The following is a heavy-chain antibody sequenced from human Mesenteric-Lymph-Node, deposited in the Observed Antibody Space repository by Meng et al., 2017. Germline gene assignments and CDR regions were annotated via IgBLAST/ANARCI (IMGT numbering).Heavy chain of an antibody. CDR2: ISDIGVNT. J-gene: IGHJ4*02. CDR3: AELALGVVGAPDHFDF. CDR1: GFTFSSYA. V-gene: IGHV3-23*01. Sequence: GGSLRLSCAASGFTFSSYAMSWVRQAPGKGLEWVSTISDIGVNTYYADSVEGRFTISRDDSKNTLYLQMNSLRAEDTAVYYCAELALGVVGAPDHFDFWGQGTLVTVSS. D-gene: IGHD1-26*01.